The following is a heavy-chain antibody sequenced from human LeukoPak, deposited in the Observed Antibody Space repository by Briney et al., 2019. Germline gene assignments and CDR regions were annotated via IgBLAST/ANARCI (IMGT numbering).Heavy chain of an antibody. CDR1: GGSISSYY. J-gene: IGHJ4*02. CDR2: IYYAGNT. Sequence: TSETLSLTCTVSGGSISSYYWSRIRQPPGKGLEWIGYIYYAGNTNYNPSLKSRVSISVDTSKNRFSLKLNSVTAADTAVYYCARYGGVGATHFDYWGQGTLVTVSP. CDR3: ARYGGVGATHFDY. V-gene: IGHV4-59*01. D-gene: IGHD1-26*01.